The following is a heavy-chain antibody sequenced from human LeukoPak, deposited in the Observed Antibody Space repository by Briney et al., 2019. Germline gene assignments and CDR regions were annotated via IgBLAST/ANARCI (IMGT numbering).Heavy chain of an antibody. J-gene: IGHJ5*02. Sequence: GRSLRLSCAASGFTFSSYAMHWVRQAPGKGLEWVAVISYDGSNKYYADSVKGRFTISRDNARNTLYLQMNSLRVDDTAVYYCAKSDWFDPWGRGILVTVSS. V-gene: IGHV3-30*04. CDR1: GFTFSSYA. CDR3: AKSDWFDP. CDR2: ISYDGSNK.